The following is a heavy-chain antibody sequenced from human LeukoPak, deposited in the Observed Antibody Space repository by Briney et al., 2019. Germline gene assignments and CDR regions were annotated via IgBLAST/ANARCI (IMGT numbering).Heavy chain of an antibody. CDR2: IYYSGST. CDR1: GGSISSSSYY. CDR3: ARVLEGGGRVAARPRGAFDY. V-gene: IGHV4-39*07. Sequence: SETLSLTCTVSGGSISSSSYYWGWIRQPPGKGLEWIGSIYYSGSTYYNPSLKSRVTISVDTSKNQFSLKLSSVTAADTAVYYCARVLEGGGRVAARPRGAFDYWGQGTLVTVSS. D-gene: IGHD6-6*01. J-gene: IGHJ4*02.